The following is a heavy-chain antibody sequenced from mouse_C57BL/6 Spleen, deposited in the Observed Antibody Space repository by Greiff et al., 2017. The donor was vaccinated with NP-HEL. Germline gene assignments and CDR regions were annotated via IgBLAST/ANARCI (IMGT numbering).Heavy chain of an antibody. V-gene: IGHV1-15*01. Sequence: QVQLQQSGAELVRPGASVTLSCKASGYTFTDYEMHWVKQTPVHGLEWIGAIDPETGGTAYNQKFKGKAILTADKSSSTAYMELRSLTSEDSAVYYCTRTGKAYDSWFAYWGQGTLVTVSA. D-gene: IGHD2-14*01. CDR2: IDPETGGT. J-gene: IGHJ3*01. CDR3: TRTGKAYDSWFAY. CDR1: GYTFTDYE.